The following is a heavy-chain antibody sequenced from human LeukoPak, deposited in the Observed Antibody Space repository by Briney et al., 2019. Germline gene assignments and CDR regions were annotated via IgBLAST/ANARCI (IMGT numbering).Heavy chain of an antibody. CDR2: IYNSGRT. CDR1: GGSISHYY. V-gene: IGHV4-59*01. J-gene: IGHJ4*02. Sequence: PSETLSLTCTVSGGSISHYYWSWIRQPPGKGLEWIGYIYNSGRTTYNPSLKSRVTISVDTSKNQFSLRLSSVTSADTAVYYCARDRGGSSGGVDYGGQGTLVTVSS. CDR3: ARDRGGSSGGVDY. D-gene: IGHD6-19*01.